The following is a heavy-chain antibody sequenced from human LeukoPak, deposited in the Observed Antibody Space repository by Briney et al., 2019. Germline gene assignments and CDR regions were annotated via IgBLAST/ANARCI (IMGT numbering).Heavy chain of an antibody. CDR3: AAAYSVSDAFDI. Sequence: GTSVKVSCMASGFTFTSSAVQWVRQARGQRLEWIGWIVVGSGSTNYAQKFQERVTITRDMSTSTAYMELSSLRSEDTAVYYCAAAYSVSDAFDIWGQGTMVTVSS. J-gene: IGHJ3*02. CDR2: IVVGSGST. D-gene: IGHD5/OR15-5a*01. V-gene: IGHV1-58*01. CDR1: GFTFTSSA.